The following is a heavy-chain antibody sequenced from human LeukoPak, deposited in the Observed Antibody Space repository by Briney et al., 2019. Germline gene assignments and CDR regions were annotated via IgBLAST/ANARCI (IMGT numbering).Heavy chain of an antibody. D-gene: IGHD3-10*01. CDR1: GITFSSYT. CDR2: ISSSSSYI. Sequence: GGSLRLSCVASGITFSSYTMNWVRQAPGKGLEWVSSISSSSSYIYYADSVKGRFTISRDNAKNSLYLQMNSLRAEDTAVYYCARARDYYGSGSYYNFDYWGQGTLVTVSS. CDR3: ARARDYYGSGSYYNFDY. J-gene: IGHJ4*02. V-gene: IGHV3-21*01.